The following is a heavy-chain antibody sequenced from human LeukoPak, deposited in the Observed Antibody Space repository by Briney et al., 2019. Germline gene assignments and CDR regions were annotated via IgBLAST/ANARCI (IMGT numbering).Heavy chain of an antibody. J-gene: IGHJ4*02. CDR3: AKGERLWFGTKYFDY. Sequence: GGSLRLSCAASGFTFSSYEMNWVRQAPGKGLEWVSYISSSGSTIYYADSVKGRFTISRDNSKNTVYMQMNRLRAENTAVYYCAKGERLWFGTKYFDYWGQGTLVTVSS. V-gene: IGHV3-48*03. CDR1: GFTFSSYE. D-gene: IGHD3-10*01. CDR2: ISSSGSTI.